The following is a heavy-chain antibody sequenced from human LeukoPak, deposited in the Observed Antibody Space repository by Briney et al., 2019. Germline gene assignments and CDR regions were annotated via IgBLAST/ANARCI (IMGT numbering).Heavy chain of an antibody. CDR2: IIPIFGTA. J-gene: IGHJ3*02. D-gene: IGHD2-2*01. Sequence: ASVKVSCKASGGTFSSYAISWVRQAPGQGLEWMGRIIPIFGTANYAQKFQGRVTITADESTSTAYMELSSLRSEDTAVYYCARDQGYCSSTSCLYSSSSSKVAFDIWGQGTMVTVSS. CDR3: ARDQGYCSSTSCLYSSSSSKVAFDI. CDR1: GGTFSSYA. V-gene: IGHV1-69*13.